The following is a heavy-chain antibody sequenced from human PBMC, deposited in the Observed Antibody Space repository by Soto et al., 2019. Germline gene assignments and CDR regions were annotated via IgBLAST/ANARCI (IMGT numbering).Heavy chain of an antibody. V-gene: IGHV3-21*06. CDR2: ISSTTNYI. Sequence: PGGSLRLSCAASGFTFTRYSMNWVRQAPGKGLEWVSSISSTTNYIYYGDSMKGRYTISRDNAKNSLYLEMNSLRAEDTAVYYCARESEDLTSNFDYWGQGTLVTVSS. J-gene: IGHJ4*02. CDR1: GFTFTRYS. CDR3: ARESEDLTSNFDY.